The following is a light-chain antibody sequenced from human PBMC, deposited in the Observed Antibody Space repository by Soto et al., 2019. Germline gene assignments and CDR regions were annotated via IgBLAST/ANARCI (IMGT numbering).Light chain of an antibody. J-gene: IGKJ1*01. Sequence: DVQMTQSPSSLSASVGDRVTITCRASQGISKYLAWYQQKPGKVPRLLIYVASTSQSGLPSRFSGSGSGTDFIPTISRLQPEDVATYYCQKYDSAPWTFGEGTKVEIK. CDR1: QGISKY. CDR2: VAS. CDR3: QKYDSAPWT. V-gene: IGKV1-27*01.